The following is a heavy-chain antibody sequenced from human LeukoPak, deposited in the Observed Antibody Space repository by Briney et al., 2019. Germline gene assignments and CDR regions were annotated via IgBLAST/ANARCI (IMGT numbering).Heavy chain of an antibody. J-gene: IGHJ4*02. CDR3: ASRYTIFGVATFDY. V-gene: IGHV4-39*01. CDR2: IYYSGNT. D-gene: IGHD3-3*01. Sequence: SETLSLTCTVSGGSISSSSYYWGWIRQPPGKGLEWIGTIYYSGNTYYNPCLKSRVTISVDTSKNQFSLRLSSVTAADTAAYYCASRYTIFGVATFDYWGQGTLVTVSS. CDR1: GGSISSSSYY.